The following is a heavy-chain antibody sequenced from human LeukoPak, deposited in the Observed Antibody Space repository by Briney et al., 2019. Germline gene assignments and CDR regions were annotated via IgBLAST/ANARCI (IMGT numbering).Heavy chain of an antibody. Sequence: SQTLSLTGTVSGGSISSGSYYWSWIRQPAGKGLEWIGRIYTSGSTNYNPSLKSRVTISVDTSKNQFSLKLSSVTAADTAVYYCARGITTLYYFDYWGQGTLVTVSS. D-gene: IGHD1-14*01. CDR1: GGSISSGSYY. V-gene: IGHV4-61*02. J-gene: IGHJ4*02. CDR2: IYTSGST. CDR3: ARGITTLYYFDY.